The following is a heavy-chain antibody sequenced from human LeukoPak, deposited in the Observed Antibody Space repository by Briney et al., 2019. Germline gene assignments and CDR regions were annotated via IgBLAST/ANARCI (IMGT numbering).Heavy chain of an antibody. Sequence: SGGSLRLSCAASGFTFSSYAMSWVRQAPGKGLEWVSAISGSGGSTYYADSVKGRFTISRDNSKNTLYLQMNSLRAEDTAVYYCAKGLSQVDFWSRPQGYYYYMDVWGKGTTVTVSS. D-gene: IGHD3-3*01. CDR3: AKGLSQVDFWSRPQGYYYYMDV. CDR1: GFTFSSYA. V-gene: IGHV3-23*01. CDR2: ISGSGGST. J-gene: IGHJ6*03.